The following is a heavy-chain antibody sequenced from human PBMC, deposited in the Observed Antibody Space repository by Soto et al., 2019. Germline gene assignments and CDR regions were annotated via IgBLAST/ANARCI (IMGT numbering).Heavy chain of an antibody. CDR3: AKSMIATSRASIEN. Sequence: GGSLRLSCAASGFTFSGYAMSWVRQAPGKGLEWVSAISGSGGSTYYADSVKGRFTISRDNSKNTLYLQMNSLRAEDTAVSYCAKSMIATSRASIENWPQETLLAVSS. V-gene: IGHV3-23*01. CDR2: ISGSGGST. J-gene: IGHJ4*02. D-gene: IGHD3-22*01. CDR1: GFTFSGYA.